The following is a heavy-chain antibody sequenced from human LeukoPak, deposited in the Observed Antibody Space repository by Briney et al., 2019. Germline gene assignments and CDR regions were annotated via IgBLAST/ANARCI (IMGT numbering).Heavy chain of an antibody. CDR1: GYTFTDYY. CDR2: INPNTGDT. CDR3: ARDGAFDI. V-gene: IGHV1-2*02. J-gene: IGHJ3*02. Sequence: ASVKVSCKASGYTFTDYYMHWVRQAPGQGLEWMGSINPNTGDTNSAQKFQGRVTMTRDTSINTAYMELSRLRSDDTAVYYCARDGAFDICGQGTMVTVSS.